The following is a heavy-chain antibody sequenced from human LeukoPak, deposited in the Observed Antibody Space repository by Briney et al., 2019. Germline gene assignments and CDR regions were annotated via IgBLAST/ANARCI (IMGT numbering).Heavy chain of an antibody. CDR1: GGSIGSSRYY. V-gene: IGHV4-39*07. CDR3: ARDWCSGTSCRTGFDP. J-gene: IGHJ5*02. Sequence: SETLSLTCTVSGGSIGSSRYYWGWIRQPPGRGLEWIGSIYYSGSTYYNPSLKSRVTISVDTSKNQFSLKLSSVTAADTADYYFARDWCSGTSCRTGFDPWGQGTLVSVSS. D-gene: IGHD2-15*01. CDR2: IYYSGST.